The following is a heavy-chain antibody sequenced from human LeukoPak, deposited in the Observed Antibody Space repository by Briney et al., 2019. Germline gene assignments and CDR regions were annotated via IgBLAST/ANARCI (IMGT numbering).Heavy chain of an antibody. CDR1: GFTFSSYS. Sequence: GGSLRLSCAASGFTFSSYSMNWVRQAPGKGLEWVSYISSSSNYIYYADSVKGRFTISRDNAKNTLYLQMNSLRAEDTAVYYCARADVLLWFGESAVGAFDIWGQGTMVTVSS. J-gene: IGHJ3*02. V-gene: IGHV3-21*01. CDR3: ARADVLLWFGESAVGAFDI. CDR2: ISSSSNYI. D-gene: IGHD3-10*01.